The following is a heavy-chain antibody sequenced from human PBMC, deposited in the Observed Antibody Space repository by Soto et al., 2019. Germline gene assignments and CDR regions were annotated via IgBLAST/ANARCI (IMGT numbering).Heavy chain of an antibody. CDR3: ARGRGNYTEYNWFDP. CDR2: INHSGST. Sequence: LSLTCAVYGGSFSGYYWIWIRQPPGNGLEWIGEINHSGSTNYNPSLKSRVTISVDTSKNQFSLKLSSVTAADTAVYYCARGRGNYTEYNWFDPWGQGTLVTVSS. CDR1: GGSFSGYY. J-gene: IGHJ5*02. V-gene: IGHV4-34*01. D-gene: IGHD4-4*01.